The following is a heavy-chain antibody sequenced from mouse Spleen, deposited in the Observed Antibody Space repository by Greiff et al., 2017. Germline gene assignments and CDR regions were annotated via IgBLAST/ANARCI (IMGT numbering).Heavy chain of an antibody. CDR1: GFNIKDDY. V-gene: IGHV14-4*01. CDR2: IDPENGDT. Sequence: EVKLQESGAELVRPGASVKLSCTASGFNIKDDYMHWVKQRPEQGLEWIGWIDPENGDTEYASKFQGKATITADTSSNTAYLQLSSLTSEDTAVYYCTAGNYFDYWGQGTTLTVSS. CDR3: TAGNYFDY. D-gene: IGHD3-3*01. J-gene: IGHJ2*01.